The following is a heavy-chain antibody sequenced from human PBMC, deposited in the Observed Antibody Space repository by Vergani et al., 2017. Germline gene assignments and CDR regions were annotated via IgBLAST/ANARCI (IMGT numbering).Heavy chain of an antibody. J-gene: IGHJ3*02. CDR1: GGSINSGDYY. CDR3: ARRGYSGYDNAFDI. CDR2: IHYSGST. V-gene: IGHV4-30-4*08. D-gene: IGHD5-12*01. Sequence: QVQLQESGPGLVKPSQTLSLTCTVSGGSINSGDYYWSWIRQPPGKGLEWIGYIHYSGSTYYNPSLKSRVTISVDTSKNKFSLKLSSVTAADTAVYYCARRGYSGYDNAFDIWGQGTMVTVSS.